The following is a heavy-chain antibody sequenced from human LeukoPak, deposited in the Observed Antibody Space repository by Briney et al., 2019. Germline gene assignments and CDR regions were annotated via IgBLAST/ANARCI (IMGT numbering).Heavy chain of an antibody. V-gene: IGHV3-11*04. D-gene: IGHD6-13*01. J-gene: IGHJ4*02. CDR2: ISNSGSSI. Sequence: GGSLRLSCAASGFTFSDSYMTWIRQAPGKGLEWVSYISNSGSSIYYADSVKGRFTTSRDNAKSSLYLQMNSLRAEDTAVYYCARDFMYSGNCAGCWGQGTLVTVSS. CDR3: ARDFMYSGNCAGC. CDR1: GFTFSDSY.